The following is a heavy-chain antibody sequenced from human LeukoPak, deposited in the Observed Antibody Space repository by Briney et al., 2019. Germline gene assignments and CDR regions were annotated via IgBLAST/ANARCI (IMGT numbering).Heavy chain of an antibody. J-gene: IGHJ4*02. CDR3: ARGHEWAPNSSPGY. CDR1: GHTFTSYD. V-gene: IGHV1-8*01. Sequence: ASVKVSCKASGHTFTSYDIYWVRQAAGQGLEWMGWMNPNSGNTGYTQKFQGRVTMTRNTSISTAYMELSSLRSEDTALYYCARGHEWAPNSSPGYWGQGTLVTVSS. CDR2: MNPNSGNT. D-gene: IGHD6-19*01.